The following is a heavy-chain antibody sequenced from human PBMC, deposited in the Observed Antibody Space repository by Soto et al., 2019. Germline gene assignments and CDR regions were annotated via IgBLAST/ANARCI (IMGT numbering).Heavy chain of an antibody. J-gene: IGHJ4*02. CDR3: AREKGRGKLDY. CDR2: MNPNSGNT. V-gene: IGHV1-8*01. D-gene: IGHD1-1*01. Sequence: QVEPGQAGAEVKEPGASVKVFCKGSWLTFHSYGFDWVGQATGQGLEWMGWMNPNSGNTGYAQKFQGRVTMTRNTSISTAYMELSSLRSEDTAVYYCAREKGRGKLDYWGQGTLVTVSS. CDR1: WLTFHSYG.